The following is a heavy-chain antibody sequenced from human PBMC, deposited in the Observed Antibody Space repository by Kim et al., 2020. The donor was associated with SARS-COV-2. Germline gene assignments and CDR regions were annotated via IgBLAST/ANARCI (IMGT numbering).Heavy chain of an antibody. Sequence: KYAQEVQGRVTMTTDTSTSTAYMELRSLRSDDTAVYYCARGLWDLSYFDYWGQGTLVTVSS. V-gene: IGHV1-18*01. D-gene: IGHD1-26*01. J-gene: IGHJ4*02. CDR3: ARGLWDLSYFDY.